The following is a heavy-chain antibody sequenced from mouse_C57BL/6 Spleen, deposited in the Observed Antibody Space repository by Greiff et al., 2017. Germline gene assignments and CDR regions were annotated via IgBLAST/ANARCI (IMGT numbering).Heavy chain of an antibody. V-gene: IGHV1-52*01. J-gene: IGHJ2*01. CDR1: GYTFSSYW. Sequence: VQLQQPGAELVRPGSSVKLSCKASGYTFSSYWMHWVKQRPIQGLEWIGNIDPSDSETHYNQKFKDKATLTVDKSSSTAYMQLSSLTSEDSAVYYCARKGQWDYFDDWGQGTTLTVSS. D-gene: IGHD6-1*01. CDR2: IDPSDSET. CDR3: ARKGQWDYFDD.